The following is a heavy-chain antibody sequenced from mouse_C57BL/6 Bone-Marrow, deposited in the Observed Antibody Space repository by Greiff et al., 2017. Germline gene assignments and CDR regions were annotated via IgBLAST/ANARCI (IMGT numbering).Heavy chain of an antibody. CDR3: ARGGYYGSSFAY. V-gene: IGHV1-61*01. CDR1: GYTFTSYW. Sequence: QVQLQQPGAELVRPGSSVKLSCKASGYTFTSYWMDWVKQRPGQGLEWIGNIYPSDSETNYNQKFKDKATLTVDKSSSTAYMQLSSLTSEDSAVYDVARGGYYGSSFAYWGQGTRVTVTA. CDR2: IYPSDSET. J-gene: IGHJ3*01. D-gene: IGHD1-1*01.